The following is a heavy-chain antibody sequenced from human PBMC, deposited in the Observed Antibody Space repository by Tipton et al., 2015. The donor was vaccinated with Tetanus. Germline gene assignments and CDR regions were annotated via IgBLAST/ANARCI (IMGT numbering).Heavy chain of an antibody. CDR1: GFTFSSYG. Sequence: SLRLSCAASGFTFSSYGMHWVRQAPGKGLEWVAVIWYDGSNKYYADSVKGRFTISRDNSKNTLYLQMNSLRAEDTAVYYCARDSCSGGSCYSDAFDIWGQGTMVPVSS. V-gene: IGHV3-33*01. CDR2: IWYDGSNK. D-gene: IGHD2-15*01. J-gene: IGHJ3*02. CDR3: ARDSCSGGSCYSDAFDI.